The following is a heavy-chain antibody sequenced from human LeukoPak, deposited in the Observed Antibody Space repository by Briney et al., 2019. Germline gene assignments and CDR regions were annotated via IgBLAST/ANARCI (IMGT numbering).Heavy chain of an antibody. CDR2: IRYHGSDK. V-gene: IGHV3-30*02. Sequence: PGGSLRLSCAASGFTFSGSGMHWVRQAPGKGLEWVAFIRYHGSDKYYAESVKGRFTISRDNSKNTLYLQMNSLRAEDTAVYYCARSPPSWYFDYCGQGTLVTVSS. D-gene: IGHD6-13*01. CDR1: GFTFSGSG. J-gene: IGHJ4*02. CDR3: ARSPPSWYFDY.